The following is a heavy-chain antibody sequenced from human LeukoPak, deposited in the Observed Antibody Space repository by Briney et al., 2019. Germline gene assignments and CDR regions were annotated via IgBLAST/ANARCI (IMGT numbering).Heavy chain of an antibody. CDR3: AKDQVASSSSGYYSPFDY. J-gene: IGHJ4*02. V-gene: IGHV3-23*01. D-gene: IGHD3-22*01. CDR1: GFPFSSYA. Sequence: GGSLVLSCAASGFPFSSYAMSWVRQAPGKGLEWVSAISGSGGSTYYADSVKGRFTISRDNSKNTLYLQMNSLRAEDTAVYYCAKDQVASSSSGYYSPFDYWGQGTLVTVSS. CDR2: ISGSGGST.